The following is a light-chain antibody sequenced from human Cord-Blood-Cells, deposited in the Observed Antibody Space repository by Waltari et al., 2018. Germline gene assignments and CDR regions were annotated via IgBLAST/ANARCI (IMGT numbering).Light chain of an antibody. J-gene: IGLJ3*02. V-gene: IGLV3-19*01. CDR3: NSRDSSGNHGV. CDR2: GKN. Sequence: SSELTQDPAVSVALGQTVRITCQGDSLRSYYASWYQQKPGQAPVLVIYGKNNRPSGIPDRFSGSSSGNTASLTITGAQAEYEADYSCNSRDSSGNHGVFGGGTKLAVL. CDR1: SLRSYY.